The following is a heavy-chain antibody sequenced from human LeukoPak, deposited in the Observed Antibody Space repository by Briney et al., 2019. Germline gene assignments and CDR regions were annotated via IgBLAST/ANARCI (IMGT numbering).Heavy chain of an antibody. V-gene: IGHV3-7*01. D-gene: IGHD5-24*01. Sequence: SGGSLRLSCAASGFTFSSSWMNWVRQAPGKGLQWVGNINPEGSQTRFVDSVMGRFTMSKDNAKNSLYLQMNSPRVEDTAVFYCAAWTDRGYNFWGQGTVVTVPS. CDR3: AAWTDRGYNF. CDR1: GFTFSSSW. J-gene: IGHJ4*02. CDR2: INPEGSQT.